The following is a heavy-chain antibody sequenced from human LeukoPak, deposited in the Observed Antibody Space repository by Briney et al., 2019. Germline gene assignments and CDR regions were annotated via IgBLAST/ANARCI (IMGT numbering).Heavy chain of an antibody. CDR1: GFTFSSYA. V-gene: IGHV3-30-3*01. D-gene: IGHD6-19*01. CDR2: TSYDGSNK. CDR3: AREDIAVAGTYFDP. J-gene: IGHJ5*02. Sequence: GGSLRLSCAASGFTFSSYAMHWVRQAPGKGLEWVAVTSYDGSNKYYADSVKGRFTISRDNSKNTPYLQMNSLRAEDTAVYYCAREDIAVAGTYFDPWGQGTLVTVSS.